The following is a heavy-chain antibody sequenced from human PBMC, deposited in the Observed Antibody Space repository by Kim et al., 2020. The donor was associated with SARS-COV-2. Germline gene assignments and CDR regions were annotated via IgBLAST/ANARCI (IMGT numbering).Heavy chain of an antibody. CDR1: GFTFSNSG. J-gene: IGHJ4*02. CDR2: IGVGSST. D-gene: IGHD7-27*01. CDR3: STERVGSDWGSYQVY. V-gene: IGHV3-23*01. Sequence: GGSLRLSCTASGFTFSNSGMAWVRQAPGKGKEWVSSIGVGSSTIYPDSVMGRFIISSDNSANTLHLQLNSLRGADTTIYYCSTERVGSDWGSYQVYWCQG.